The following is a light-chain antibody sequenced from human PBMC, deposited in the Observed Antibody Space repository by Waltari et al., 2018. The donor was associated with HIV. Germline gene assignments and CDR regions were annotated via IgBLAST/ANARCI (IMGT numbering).Light chain of an antibody. V-gene: IGLV1-44*01. CDR1: SSNIGSHT. J-gene: IGLJ3*02. CDR3: ATWDDSLNGRWV. CDR2: SNN. Sequence: QSVLTQPPSASGTPGQRVTISCSGSSSNIGSHTVNLYQQLPGTAPKLLIYSNNQRPSGVPDRFSGSKSGTSASLAISGLQSEDEADYYCATWDDSLNGRWVFGGGTKLTVL.